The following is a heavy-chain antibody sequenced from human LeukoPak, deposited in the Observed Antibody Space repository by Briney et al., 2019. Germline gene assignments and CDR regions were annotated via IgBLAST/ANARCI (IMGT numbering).Heavy chain of an antibody. CDR1: GFTVSDNY. CDR3: ARDREAGTSASRFDY. D-gene: IGHD2-2*01. CDR2: VYTGDNT. V-gene: IGHV3-53*01. Sequence: GGSLRLSCAATGFTVSDNYMSWVRQAPGKGLEWVSVVYTGDNTYYAGSVKGRFTISRDNSKNTLYLQMNSLRAEDTAVYYCARDREAGTSASRFDYWGQGTLVTVSS. J-gene: IGHJ4*02.